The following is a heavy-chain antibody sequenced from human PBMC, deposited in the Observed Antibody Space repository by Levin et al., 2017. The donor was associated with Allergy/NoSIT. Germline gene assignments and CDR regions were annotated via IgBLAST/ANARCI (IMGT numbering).Heavy chain of an antibody. CDR2: ISGSGGST. CDR3: AKDKYSSSFRFDP. V-gene: IGHV3-23*01. Sequence: GESLKISCAASGFTFSSYAMSWVRQAPGKGLEWVSAISGSGGSTYYADSVKGRFTISRDNSKNTLYLQMNSLRAEDTAVYYCAKDKYSSSFRFDPWGQGTLVTVSS. J-gene: IGHJ5*02. D-gene: IGHD6-6*01. CDR1: GFTFSSYA.